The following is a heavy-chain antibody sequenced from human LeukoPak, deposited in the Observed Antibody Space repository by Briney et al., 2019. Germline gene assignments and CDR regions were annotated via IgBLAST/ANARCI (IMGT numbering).Heavy chain of an antibody. J-gene: IGHJ6*03. Sequence: PSETLSLTCTVSGASISSSPYYWGGIRQPPGKGLEWIGSIDNSGTTHYNPSLKSRVIITVDISKNQFSLELNSVTAADTAVYCCARLYRDGSYYYYYMDVWGKGTTVTVS. D-gene: IGHD2-2*02. CDR1: GASISSSPYY. V-gene: IGHV4-39*01. CDR2: IDNSGTT. CDR3: ARLYRDGSYYYYYMDV.